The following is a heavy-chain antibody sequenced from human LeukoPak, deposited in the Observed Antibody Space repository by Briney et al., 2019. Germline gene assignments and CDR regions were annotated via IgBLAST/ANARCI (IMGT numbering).Heavy chain of an antibody. CDR2: IYSGGST. D-gene: IGHD5-18*01. V-gene: IGHV3-66*01. CDR3: AKGHGAAMVVHFDY. J-gene: IGHJ4*02. Sequence: GGSLRLSCAASGFTVSSNYMSWVRQAPGKGLEWVSVIYSGGSTYYADSVKGRFTISRDNAKNSLYLQMNSLRAEDTAVYYCAKGHGAAMVVHFDYWGQGTLVTVSS. CDR1: GFTVSSNY.